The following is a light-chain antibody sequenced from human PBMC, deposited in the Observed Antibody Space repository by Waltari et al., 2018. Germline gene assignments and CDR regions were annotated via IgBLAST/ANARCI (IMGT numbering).Light chain of an antibody. V-gene: IGKV1-NL1*01. CDR1: QGIANS. CDR3: QQYYNTPWT. Sequence: DIQMTQSPPSLPASVGARVTITCRASQGIANSLAWYQQKLGQAPKLLLYAASRLESGVPSRYSGSGSGTDYTLTISSLQPEDFATYYCQQYYNTPWTFGQGTKVEIK. CDR2: AAS. J-gene: IGKJ1*01.